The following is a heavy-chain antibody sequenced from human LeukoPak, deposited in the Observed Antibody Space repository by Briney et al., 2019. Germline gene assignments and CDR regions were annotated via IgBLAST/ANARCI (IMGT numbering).Heavy chain of an antibody. Sequence: GESLQISCKGSGYRFTSYWIGWVRPMPGKGLEWMGTIYPGDSDTRYSPSFQGQATISADKSISTAYLQWSSLKASDTAMYYCARLNSMIGDYWGQGTLVTVSS. V-gene: IGHV5-51*01. J-gene: IGHJ4*02. CDR1: GYRFTSYW. CDR2: IYPGDSDT. CDR3: ARLNSMIGDY. D-gene: IGHD3-22*01.